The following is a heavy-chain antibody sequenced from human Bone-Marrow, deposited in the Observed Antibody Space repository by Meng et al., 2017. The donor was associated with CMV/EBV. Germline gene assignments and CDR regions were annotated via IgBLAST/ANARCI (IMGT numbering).Heavy chain of an antibody. CDR1: GFTFSSYT. J-gene: IGHJ5*02. CDR3: ARLTILKDDWFDP. Sequence: GGSLRLSCAASGFTFSSYTMNWVRQAPGKGLEWVSVIYSGGSTYYADSVKGRFTISRDNSKNTLYLQMNSLRAEDTAVYYCARLTILKDDWFDPWGQGTLVTVSS. V-gene: IGHV3-53*01. CDR2: IYSGGST. D-gene: IGHD3-3*01.